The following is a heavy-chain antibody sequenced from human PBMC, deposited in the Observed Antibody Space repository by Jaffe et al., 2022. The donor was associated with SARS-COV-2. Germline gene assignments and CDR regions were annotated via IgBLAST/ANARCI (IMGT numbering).Heavy chain of an antibody. J-gene: IGHJ3*02. V-gene: IGHV3-9*01. CDR2: ISWNSGSI. Sequence: EVQLVESGGGLVQPGRSLRLSCAASGFTFDDYAMHWVRQAPGKGLEWVSGISWNSGSIGYADSVKGRFTISRVNAKNSLYLQMNSLRPEDTALYYCAKDPVVRGPPDAFDIWGQGTMVTVSS. D-gene: IGHD3-10*01. CDR3: AKDPVVRGPPDAFDI. CDR1: GFTFDDYA.